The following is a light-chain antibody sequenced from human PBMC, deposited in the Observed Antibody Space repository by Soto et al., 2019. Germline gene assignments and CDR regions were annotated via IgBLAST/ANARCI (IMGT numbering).Light chain of an antibody. CDR2: SAS. CDR3: QQYNNWPPET. Sequence: EIVRTQCPSTQPLSPGQRATLSYRASQSVSSKLAWYQQRPGQAPRLLIYSASTRATGIPARFSGSGSGTEFTLTIRSLQSEDFAVYYCQQYNNWPPETFGQGTKVDI. V-gene: IGKV3-15*01. J-gene: IGKJ1*01. CDR1: QSVSSK.